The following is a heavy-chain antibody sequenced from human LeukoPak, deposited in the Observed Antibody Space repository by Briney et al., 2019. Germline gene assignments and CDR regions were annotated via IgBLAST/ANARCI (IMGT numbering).Heavy chain of an antibody. CDR2: IKQDGSEK. D-gene: IGHD1-26*01. Sequence: GESLRLSCAASGFTFSSYWMSWVRQAPGKGLEWVANIKQDGSEKDYADSVKGRFAISRDNAKSSLYLQTNSLRAEDTAVYYCARERQYSGSYFDYWGQGTLVTVSS. J-gene: IGHJ4*02. V-gene: IGHV3-7*01. CDR3: ARERQYSGSYFDY. CDR1: GFTFSSYW.